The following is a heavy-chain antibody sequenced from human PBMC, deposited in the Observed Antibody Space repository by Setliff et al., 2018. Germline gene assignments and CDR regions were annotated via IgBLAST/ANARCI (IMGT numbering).Heavy chain of an antibody. V-gene: IGHV4-4*08. D-gene: IGHD3-3*01. CDR1: GASITSYY. CDR2: IHNNGRI. J-gene: IGHJ4*02. CDR3: ARGYYSFLSGYYTPYYFDY. Sequence: KPSETLSLTCSVSGASITSYYWSWIRQPPGKGLEWIAYIHNNGRIKYNPALKSRVTISLDTSKNQFSLNLNSATAADTAVYYCARGYYSFLSGYYTPYYFDYWGQGTLVTVSS.